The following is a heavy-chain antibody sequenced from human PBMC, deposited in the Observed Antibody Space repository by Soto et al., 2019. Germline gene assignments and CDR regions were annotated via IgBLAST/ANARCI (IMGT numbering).Heavy chain of an antibody. V-gene: IGHV4-31*03. CDR3: AWSGYSYGPNPLLY. CDR1: GGSISSGGYY. J-gene: IGHJ4*02. D-gene: IGHD5-18*01. Sequence: QVQLQESGPGLVKPSQTLSLTCTVSGGSISSGGYYWSWIRQHPGKGLEWIGYIYYSGSTYYNPYLKSRVTISVDTSKNQGSLQLSSVTAADTAVYYCAWSGYSYGPNPLLYWGQGTLVTVSS. CDR2: IYYSGST.